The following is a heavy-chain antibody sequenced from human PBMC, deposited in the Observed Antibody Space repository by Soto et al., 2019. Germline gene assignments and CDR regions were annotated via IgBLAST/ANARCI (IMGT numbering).Heavy chain of an antibody. CDR1: GGSISSYY. J-gene: IGHJ4*02. CDR2: IYYSGST. V-gene: IGHV4-59*01. CDR3: ARPYYYGSSGQYLDY. D-gene: IGHD3-22*01. Sequence: QVQLQESGPGLVKPSETLSLTCTGSGGSISSYYWSWIRQPPGKGLVWIGYIYYSGSTDYKPTLKSRVIISVDTSKNRFSLKLSSVTSADTAVYYCARPYYYGSSGQYLDYWGQGTLVTVSS.